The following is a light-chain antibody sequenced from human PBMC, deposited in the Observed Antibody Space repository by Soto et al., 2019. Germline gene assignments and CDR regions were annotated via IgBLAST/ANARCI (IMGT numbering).Light chain of an antibody. J-gene: IGLJ2*01. CDR1: SGSVSTSYY. CDR2: STN. Sequence: QTVVTQEPSFSVSPGGTVTLTCGLSSGSVSTSYYPSWYQQTPGQAPRTLIYSTNTRSSGVPDRFSGSILGNKAALTITGAQADDESDYYCVLYMGSGISGVFGGWTKLTVL. V-gene: IGLV8-61*01. CDR3: VLYMGSGISGV.